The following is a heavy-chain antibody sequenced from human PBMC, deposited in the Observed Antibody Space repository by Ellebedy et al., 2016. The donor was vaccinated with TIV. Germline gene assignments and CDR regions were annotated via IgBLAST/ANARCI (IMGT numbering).Heavy chain of an antibody. CDR2: ISGSGGST. D-gene: IGHD1-1*01. V-gene: IGHV3-23*01. CDR1: GFTFSSYA. CDR3: AKDTNGANSPVDY. J-gene: IGHJ4*02. Sequence: GESLKISCAASGFTFSSYAMSWVRQAPDKGLDWVSAISGSGGSTYHADSVKGRFTISRDNSKNTLYLQMNSRRAEDTAVYYCAKDTNGANSPVDYWGQGTLVTVSS.